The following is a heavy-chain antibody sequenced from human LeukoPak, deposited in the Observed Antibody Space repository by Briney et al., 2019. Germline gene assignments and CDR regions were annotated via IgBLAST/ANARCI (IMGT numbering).Heavy chain of an antibody. CDR3: AKAHGSGNYYFYYMDI. CDR2: ITGGADST. V-gene: IGHV3-43*02. D-gene: IGHD3-10*01. CDR1: GFTFDDYA. Sequence: GGSLRLSCAASGFTFDDYAMHWVRQAPGKGLEWVSLITGGADSTYYADSVKGRFTISRDNSKNSLYLQMYSLRTEDTALYYCAKAHGSGNYYFYYMDIWGKGTTVTVSS. J-gene: IGHJ6*03.